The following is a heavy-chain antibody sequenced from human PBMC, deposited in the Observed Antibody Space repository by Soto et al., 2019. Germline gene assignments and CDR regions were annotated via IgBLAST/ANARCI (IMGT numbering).Heavy chain of an antibody. CDR1: GGTFSSYA. V-gene: IGHV1-69*12. Sequence: QVQLVQSGAEVKKPGSSVKVSCKASGGTFSSYAISWVRQAPGQGLEWMGGIIPIFGTANYAQKCQGRVTITADESTSTAYMELSSLRSEDTAVYYCARVSGMVRGVMGSGYFDYWGQGTLVTVSS. CDR3: ARVSGMVRGVMGSGYFDY. CDR2: IIPIFGTA. D-gene: IGHD3-10*01. J-gene: IGHJ4*02.